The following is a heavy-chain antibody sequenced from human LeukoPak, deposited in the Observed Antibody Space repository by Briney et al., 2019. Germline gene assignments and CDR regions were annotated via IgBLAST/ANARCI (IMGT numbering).Heavy chain of an antibody. D-gene: IGHD5-18*01. CDR3: ATGASTALRGLDV. J-gene: IGHJ6*02. Sequence: ASVKVSCKASGYNFIGYYMHWVRQAPGQGPEWMGLNNPNTGDTNYAQKFQGRVTMTRDTSISTAYMELTGLTSADTGMYYCATGASTALRGLDVWGQGTTVTVSS. V-gene: IGHV1-2*05. CDR2: NNPNTGDT. CDR1: GYNFIGYY.